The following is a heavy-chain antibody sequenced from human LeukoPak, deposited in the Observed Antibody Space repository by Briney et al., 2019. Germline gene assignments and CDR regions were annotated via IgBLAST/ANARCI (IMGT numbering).Heavy chain of an antibody. J-gene: IGHJ4*02. CDR3: AVADYYDSSGYYY. D-gene: IGHD3-22*01. V-gene: IGHV1-58*02. Sequence: SVKVSCKASGFTFTSSAMQWVRQARGQRLEWIGWIVVGSGNTNYAQKFQERVTITRDMSTSTAYMELSSLRSEDTAAYYCAVADYYDSSGYYYWGQGTLVTVSS. CDR2: IVVGSGNT. CDR1: GFTFTSSA.